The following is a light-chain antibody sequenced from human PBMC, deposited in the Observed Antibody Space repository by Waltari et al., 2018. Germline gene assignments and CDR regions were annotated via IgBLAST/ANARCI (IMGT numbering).Light chain of an antibody. J-gene: IGKJ3*01. CDR2: GAS. Sequence: EIVMTQSPVTLSVSPGEGATLSCRASQSVDNDLAWYQQKPGQAPNLVIYGASTRATGVPGRFSGGGSGTEFTLTISSLQSEDFAVYYCQQYNTWPLSVGPGTTVDIK. CDR3: QQYNTWPLS. V-gene: IGKV3-15*01. CDR1: QSVDND.